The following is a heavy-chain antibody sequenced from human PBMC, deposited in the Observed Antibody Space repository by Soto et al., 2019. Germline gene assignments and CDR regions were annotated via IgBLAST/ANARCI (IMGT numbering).Heavy chain of an antibody. CDR1: GGSFSGYY. J-gene: IGHJ6*03. Sequence: PSETLSLTCAVYGGSFSGYYWSWIRQPPGKGLEWIGEINHSGSTNYNPSLKSRVTISVDTSKNQFSLKLSSVTAADTAVYYCARLERYCSSTSCYYYYYYYMDVWGKGTTVTVSS. V-gene: IGHV4-34*01. CDR3: ARLERYCSSTSCYYYYYYYMDV. CDR2: INHSGST. D-gene: IGHD2-2*01.